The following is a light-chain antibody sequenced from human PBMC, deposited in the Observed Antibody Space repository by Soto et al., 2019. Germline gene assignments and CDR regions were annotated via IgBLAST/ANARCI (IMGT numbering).Light chain of an antibody. CDR1: SSDVGGYQY. Sequence: SALTQPRSVSGSPGQSVTISCTGTSSDVGGYQYVSWYQQHPGKAPKLIIYDVIKRPSGVPDRFSGSKSGNTASLTISGLQAEDEADYYCCSYAGSYTYVFGTGTKLTVL. CDR2: DVI. V-gene: IGLV2-11*01. J-gene: IGLJ1*01. CDR3: CSYAGSYTYV.